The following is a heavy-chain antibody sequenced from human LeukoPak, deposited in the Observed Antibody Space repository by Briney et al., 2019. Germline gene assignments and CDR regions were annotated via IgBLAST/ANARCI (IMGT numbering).Heavy chain of an antibody. D-gene: IGHD2-2*02. CDR2: IYYSGNT. V-gene: IGHV4-59*08. Sequence: SETLSLTCTVSGGSISSYYWSWIRQPPGKGLEWIGYIYYSGNTNYNPSLKSRVTISVDTSKNQFSLKLSSVTAADTAVYYCARHLGYCSSTGCNSWFDPWGQGTLVIVTS. CDR3: ARHLGYCSSTGCNSWFDP. CDR1: GGSISSYY. J-gene: IGHJ5*02.